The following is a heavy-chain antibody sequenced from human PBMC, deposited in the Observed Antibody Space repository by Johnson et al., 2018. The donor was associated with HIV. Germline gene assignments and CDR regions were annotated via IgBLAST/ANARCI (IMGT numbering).Heavy chain of an antibody. V-gene: IGHV3-30*04. CDR2: ISYDGSNK. Sequence: QVQLVESGGGLVQPGRSLRLSCAASGFTFSSYAMHWVRQAPGKGLEWVAVISYDGSNKYYADSVKGRFTISRDNSKNTLYLQMNSLRAEDTAVYYCARAGYSSSWYHDAFDIWGQGTMVTVSS. J-gene: IGHJ3*02. CDR1: GFTFSSYA. CDR3: ARAGYSSSWYHDAFDI. D-gene: IGHD6-13*01.